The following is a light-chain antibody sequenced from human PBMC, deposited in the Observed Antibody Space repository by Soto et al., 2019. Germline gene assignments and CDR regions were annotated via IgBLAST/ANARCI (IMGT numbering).Light chain of an antibody. CDR2: VNH. V-gene: IGLV1-40*01. Sequence: LAQPRSVSGALAQSVTISCTGGNSNIGAGFDVHGYYQVHGTPPKLLVSVNHNPPSGAPRPLSASNSGPSTSLSITGLQAEDEAHYYCQSYDSRLTADVFGSGTKVTVL. CDR1: NSNIGAGFD. J-gene: IGLJ1*01. CDR3: QSYDSRLTADV.